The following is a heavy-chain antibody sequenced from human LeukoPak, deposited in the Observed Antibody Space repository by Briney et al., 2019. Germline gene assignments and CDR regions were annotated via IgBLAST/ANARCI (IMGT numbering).Heavy chain of an antibody. CDR3: TFIAAAAPRDF. D-gene: IGHD6-13*01. V-gene: IGHV3-15*01. J-gene: IGHJ4*02. CDR2: IKSKTDGGTT. Sequence: GGSLRLSCAASGFTFSNAWMSWVRQAPGKGLEWVGRIKSKTDGGTTDYAAPVKGRCTISRDDSKNTLYLQMNSLKTEDTAMYYCTFIAAAAPRDFWGQGTLVTVSS. CDR1: GFTFSNAW.